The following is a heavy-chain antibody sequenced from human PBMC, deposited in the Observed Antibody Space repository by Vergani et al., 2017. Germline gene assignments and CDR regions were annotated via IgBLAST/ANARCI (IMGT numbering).Heavy chain of an antibody. D-gene: IGHD1-1*01. CDR3: ARHTTYTDS. J-gene: IGHJ4*02. Sequence: EVELVQSGPEMRTPGDSLTISCKGSEYSFGNYWIGWVRQMPGKGLEWMGIIYPADSDTRYSPSFQGQFTISADKSISTAFLQWDSLKDSDTALYYCARHTTYTDSWGQGTLVTVSS. CDR2: IYPADSDT. CDR1: EYSFGNYW. V-gene: IGHV5-51*01.